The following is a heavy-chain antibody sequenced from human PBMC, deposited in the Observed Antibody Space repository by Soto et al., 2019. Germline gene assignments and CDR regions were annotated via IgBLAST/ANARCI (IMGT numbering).Heavy chain of an antibody. V-gene: IGHV4-34*01. CDR3: ARGYGGTAAAGTVSFDY. CDR1: GGSFSGYY. Sequence: QVQLQQWGAGLLKPSETLSPTCAVYGGSFSGYYWSWIRQPPGKGLEWIGEINHRGSTNYNPSLKSRVTISVDTSKNQFSLKLSSVTAADTAVYYCARGYGGTAAAGTVSFDYWGQGTLVTVSS. J-gene: IGHJ4*02. CDR2: INHRGST. D-gene: IGHD6-13*01.